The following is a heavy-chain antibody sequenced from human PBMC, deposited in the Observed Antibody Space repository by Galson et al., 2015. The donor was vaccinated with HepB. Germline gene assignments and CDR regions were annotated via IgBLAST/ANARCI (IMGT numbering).Heavy chain of an antibody. J-gene: IGHJ3*02. CDR1: GFTFSSYW. CDR3: ARDPIPYYDFWSGYLSHAFDI. D-gene: IGHD3-3*01. Sequence: SLRLSCAASGFTFSSYWMSWVRQAPGKGLEWVANIKQDGSEKYYVDSVKGRFTISRDNAKNSLYLQMNSLRAEDTAVYYCARDPIPYYDFWSGYLSHAFDIWGQGTMVTVSS. CDR2: IKQDGSEK. V-gene: IGHV3-7*03.